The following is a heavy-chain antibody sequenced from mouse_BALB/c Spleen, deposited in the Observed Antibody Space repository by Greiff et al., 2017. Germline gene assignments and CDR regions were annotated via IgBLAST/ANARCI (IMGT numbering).Heavy chain of an antibody. CDR3: ARDEGEGGGAMDY. J-gene: IGHJ4*01. D-gene: IGHD2-13*01. Sequence: EVQVVESGGGLVKPGGSLKLSCAASGFTFSDYYMYWVRQTPEKRLEWVATISDGGSYTYYPDSVKGRFTISRDNAKNNLYLQMSSLKSEDTAMYYCARDEGEGGGAMDYWGQGTSVTVSS. CDR2: ISDGGSYT. CDR1: GFTFSDYY. V-gene: IGHV5-4*02.